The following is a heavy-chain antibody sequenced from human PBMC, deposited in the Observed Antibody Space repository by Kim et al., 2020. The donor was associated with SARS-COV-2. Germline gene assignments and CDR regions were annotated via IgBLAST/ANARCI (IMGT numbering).Heavy chain of an antibody. J-gene: IGHJ6*02. V-gene: IGHV3-30*18. CDR3: AKDQAIRYFDWLLLGHDYCNGMDV. CDR2: ISYDGSNK. Sequence: GGSLRLSCAASGFTFSSYGMHWVRQAPGKGLEWVAVISYDGSNKYSADSEKGRFTISRDNSKNTQCLQMNSLRAEDTAVYYCAKDQAIRYFDWLLLGHDYCNGMDVWGQGTTVTVSS. CDR1: GFTFSSYG. D-gene: IGHD3-9*01.